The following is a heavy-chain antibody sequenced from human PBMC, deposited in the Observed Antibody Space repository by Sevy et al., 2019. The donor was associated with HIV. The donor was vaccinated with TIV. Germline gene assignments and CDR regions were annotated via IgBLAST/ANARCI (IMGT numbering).Heavy chain of an antibody. Sequence: SETLSLTCTVSGGSVSSGSYYWSWIRQPPGKGLEWIGYIYYSGSTNYNPSLKSRVTISVDTSKNQFSLKLSSVTAAETAVYYCARDQTLWGDCGGDCNYYYGMDVWGQGTTVTVSS. CDR2: IYYSGST. V-gene: IGHV4-61*01. CDR3: ARDQTLWGDCGGDCNYYYGMDV. D-gene: IGHD2-21*01. J-gene: IGHJ6*02. CDR1: GGSVSSGSYY.